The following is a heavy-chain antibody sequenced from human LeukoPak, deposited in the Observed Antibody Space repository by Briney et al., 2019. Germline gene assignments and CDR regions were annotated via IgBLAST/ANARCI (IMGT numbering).Heavy chain of an antibody. Sequence: GGSLRLSCAASGFTFDDYAMHWVRQAPGKGLEWVSGISWNSGSIGYADSVKGRFTISRDNAKNSLYLQMNSLRAEDTAVYYCARRAIAARPSFCYYMDVWGKGTTVTVSS. CDR2: ISWNSGSI. CDR1: GFTFDDYA. J-gene: IGHJ6*03. CDR3: ARRAIAARPSFCYYMDV. D-gene: IGHD6-6*01. V-gene: IGHV3-9*01.